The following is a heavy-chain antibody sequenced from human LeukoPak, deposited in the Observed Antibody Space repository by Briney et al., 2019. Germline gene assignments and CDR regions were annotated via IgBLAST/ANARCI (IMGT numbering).Heavy chain of an antibody. CDR2: IRYDGSNK. CDR1: GFTFSSYG. CDR3: ARVMGRYCSSNSCYVDY. Sequence: GGSLRLSCAASGFTFSSYGMHWVRQAPGKGLEWVAFIRYDGSNKYYADSVKGRFTISRDNSKNTLYLQMNSLRAEDTAVYYCARVMGRYCSSNSCYVDYWGQGTLVTVSS. V-gene: IGHV3-30*02. J-gene: IGHJ4*02. D-gene: IGHD2-2*01.